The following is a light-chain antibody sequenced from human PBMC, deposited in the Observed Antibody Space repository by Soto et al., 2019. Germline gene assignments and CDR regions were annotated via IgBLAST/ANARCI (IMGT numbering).Light chain of an antibody. CDR1: QSIDKW. J-gene: IGKJ1*01. CDR3: QQYSRFSWT. CDR2: KAS. Sequence: DIQMTQSPSTLSASVGDRVTITCRASQSIDKWLAWYQQKPGKAPKLLIYKASILQSGVASRFSGSGSGTEFPLTISSLQPDDVDSYFCQQYSRFSWTFGQGTKVEIK. V-gene: IGKV1-5*03.